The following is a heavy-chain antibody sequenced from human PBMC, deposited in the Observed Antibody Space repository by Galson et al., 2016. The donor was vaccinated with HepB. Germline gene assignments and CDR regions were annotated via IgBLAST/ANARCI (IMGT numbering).Heavy chain of an antibody. V-gene: IGHV3-23*01. D-gene: IGHD1-1*01. J-gene: IGHJ4*02. CDR3: ARATMTKDLDY. CDR2: VSGSGVST. CDR1: GFTFSSYA. Sequence: SLRLSCAASGFTFSSYAMSWVRQAPGKGLEWVSTVSGSGVSTYYADSVKGRFTISRDNSKKTMDPQMSSLRAEDTAVYYCARATMTKDLDYWGQGTLVSVSS.